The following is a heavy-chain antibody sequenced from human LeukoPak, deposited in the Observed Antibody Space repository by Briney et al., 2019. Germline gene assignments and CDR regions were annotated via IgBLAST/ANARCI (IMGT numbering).Heavy chain of an antibody. CDR2: INPTAGNT. CDR1: GYTFSNYH. CDR3: ARIRDGYNDAYDI. D-gene: IGHD5-24*01. V-gene: IGHV1-46*01. Sequence: ASVKVSCRASGYTFSNYHLHWVRQAPGQGLEWMGLINPTAGNTYYAQRFQGRVTMTRNTSTSTVYMELSSLRSEDTAVYYCARIRDGYNDAYDIWGQGTMVTVPS. J-gene: IGHJ3*02.